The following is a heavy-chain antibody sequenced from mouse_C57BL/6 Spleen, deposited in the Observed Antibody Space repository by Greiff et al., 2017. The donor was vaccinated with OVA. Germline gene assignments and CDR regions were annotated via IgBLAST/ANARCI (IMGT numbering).Heavy chain of an antibody. CDR1: GFTFTDYY. Sequence: EVKLVESGGGLVQPGGSLSLSCAASGFTFTDYYMSWVRQPPGKALEWLGFIRNKANGYTTEYSASVKGRFTISRDNSQSILYLQMNALRAEDSATYYCARNWEGWCAYWGQGTLVTVSA. D-gene: IGHD4-1*01. CDR2: IRNKANGYTT. CDR3: ARNWEGWCAY. V-gene: IGHV7-3*01. J-gene: IGHJ3*01.